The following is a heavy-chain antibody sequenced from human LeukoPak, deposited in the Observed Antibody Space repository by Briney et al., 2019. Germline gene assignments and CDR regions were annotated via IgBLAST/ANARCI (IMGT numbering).Heavy chain of an antibody. V-gene: IGHV1-24*01. Sequence: WASVKVSCKVSGYTLTELSMHWVRQAPGKGLEWMGGFDPEDGETIYAQKFQGRVTMTEDTSTDTAYMELSSLRSEDTAVYYCATPSLIAAPWMRAFDIWGQGTMVTVSS. CDR2: FDPEDGET. CDR1: GYTLTELS. J-gene: IGHJ3*02. D-gene: IGHD6-13*01. CDR3: ATPSLIAAPWMRAFDI.